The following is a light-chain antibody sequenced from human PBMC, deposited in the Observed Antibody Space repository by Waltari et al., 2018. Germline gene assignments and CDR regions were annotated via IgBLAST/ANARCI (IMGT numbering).Light chain of an antibody. CDR1: SSDVGGLNY. J-gene: IGLJ2*01. V-gene: IGLV2-14*03. Sequence: HSALTQPASVSGSPGQSITISCPGTSSDVGGLNYAPWYQQHQGKAPKLMIFDVSYRPSGISNRFSGSKSGNTASLTISGLQAEDEADYYCSSYISSDTLELFGGGTSLTVL. CDR2: DVS. CDR3: SSYISSDTLEL.